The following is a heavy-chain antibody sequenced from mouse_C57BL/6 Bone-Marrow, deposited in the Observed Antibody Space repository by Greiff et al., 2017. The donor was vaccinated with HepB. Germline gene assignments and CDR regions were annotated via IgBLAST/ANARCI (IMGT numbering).Heavy chain of an antibody. J-gene: IGHJ3*01. CDR3: ARTSWAY. V-gene: IGHV1-7*01. CDR2: INPSIGYT. CDR1: GYTFTSYW. Sequence: QVQLQQSGAELANPGASVRLSCKASGYTFTSYWLHWVKQRLGQGLERIGYINPSIGYTKYNQKFKDKTTLTADKSSSTAYMQLSSLTYEDSAVYYCARTSWAYWGQGTLVTVSA.